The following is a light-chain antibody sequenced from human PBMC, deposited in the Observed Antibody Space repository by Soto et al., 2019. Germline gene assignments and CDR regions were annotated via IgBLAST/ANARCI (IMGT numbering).Light chain of an antibody. CDR2: GAS. Sequence: EIVLTQSPGTLSLSPGERATLSSRASQSVSSSFLAWYQQKPGQAPRLLIYGASSRATGIPDRFIGSGSGTDFTLTISRLEPEDFAVYYCQQYDNSPLTFGGGTKVEIK. J-gene: IGKJ4*01. CDR3: QQYDNSPLT. CDR1: QSVSSSF. V-gene: IGKV3-20*01.